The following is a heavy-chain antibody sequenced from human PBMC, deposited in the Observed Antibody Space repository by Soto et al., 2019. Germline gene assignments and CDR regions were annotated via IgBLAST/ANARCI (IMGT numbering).Heavy chain of an antibody. CDR1: GYTFTAYY. D-gene: IGHD3-10*01. Sequence: ASVKVSCKASGYTFTAYYIHWVRQAPGQGPEWMAWINPDSGATYSAPKFQGRVTVTSDTSINTSSMELSSLRSDDTAVYYCARVKYGNLRPPTSLFDPWGQGTLVTVSS. CDR3: ARVKYGNLRPPTSLFDP. J-gene: IGHJ5*02. V-gene: IGHV1-2*02. CDR2: INPDSGAT.